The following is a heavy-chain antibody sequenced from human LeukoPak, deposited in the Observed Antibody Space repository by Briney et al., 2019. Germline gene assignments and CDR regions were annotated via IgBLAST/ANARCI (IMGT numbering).Heavy chain of an antibody. Sequence: PGGSLRLSCAASGFTFSSYGMHWVRQAPGKGLEWVAVISYDGSNKYYADSVKGRFTISRDNSKNTLYLQMNSLRAEDTAVYYCAKTHPIVVVTDAFDIWGQGTMVTVSS. CDR1: GFTFSSYG. J-gene: IGHJ3*02. V-gene: IGHV3-30*18. D-gene: IGHD2-21*02. CDR2: ISYDGSNK. CDR3: AKTHPIVVVTDAFDI.